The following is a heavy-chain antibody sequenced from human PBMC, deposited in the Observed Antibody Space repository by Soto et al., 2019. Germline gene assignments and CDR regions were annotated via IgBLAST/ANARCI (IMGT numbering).Heavy chain of an antibody. D-gene: IGHD6-19*01. Sequence: QVQLVESGGGVVQPGRSLRLSCAASGFTFSSYGMHWVRQAPGKGLEWVAVIWYDGSNKYYADSVKGRFTISRDNSKNTLYLQINSLRAEDTAGYYGARGQNWAVAGTSSSNFDYWGQGTLVTVSS. CDR2: IWYDGSNK. J-gene: IGHJ4*02. V-gene: IGHV3-33*01. CDR3: ARGQNWAVAGTSSSNFDY. CDR1: GFTFSSYG.